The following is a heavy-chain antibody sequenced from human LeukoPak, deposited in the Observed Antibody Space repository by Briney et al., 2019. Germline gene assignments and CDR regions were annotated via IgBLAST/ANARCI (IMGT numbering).Heavy chain of an antibody. V-gene: IGHV4-39*07. CDR2: ISYSGST. CDR3: AKSGRRYSSSWYPLDY. CDR1: GGSISSSSYY. D-gene: IGHD6-13*01. J-gene: IGHJ4*02. Sequence: KTSETLSLTCTVSGGSISSSSYYWGWLRQPPGKGLEWIGSISYSGSTYYNPSLKSRVAISVDTSKNQFSLKLSSVTAADTAVYYCAKSGRRYSSSWYPLDYWGQGTLVTVSS.